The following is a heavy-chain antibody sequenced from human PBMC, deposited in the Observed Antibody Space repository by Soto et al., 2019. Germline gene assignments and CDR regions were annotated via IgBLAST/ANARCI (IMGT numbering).Heavy chain of an antibody. D-gene: IGHD3-22*01. Sequence: SETLSLTCTVSGDSVSSGYYFWSWIRQPPGKGLEWIAYISYRGSTNYNPSLKRRVTISVDTYKNQFSLKLSSVTAADTAVYYCARVSGIRYDDSSGYPYYFDYWGQGTLVTVSS. CDR2: ISYRGST. J-gene: IGHJ4*02. CDR3: ARVSGIRYDDSSGYPYYFDY. V-gene: IGHV4-61*01. CDR1: GDSVSSGYYF.